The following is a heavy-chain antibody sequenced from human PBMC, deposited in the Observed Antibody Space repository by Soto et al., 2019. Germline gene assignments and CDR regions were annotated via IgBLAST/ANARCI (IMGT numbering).Heavy chain of an antibody. V-gene: IGHV4-59*01. CDR3: ARQRITMVRGAYYYGMDV. CDR1: GGSISSYY. Sequence: SETLSLTCTVSGGSISSYYWSWIRQPPGKGLEWIGYIYYSGSTNYNPSLKSRVTISVDTSKNQFSLKLSSVTAADTAVYYCARQRITMVRGAYYYGMDVWGQGTTVTVSS. D-gene: IGHD3-10*01. CDR2: IYYSGST. J-gene: IGHJ6*02.